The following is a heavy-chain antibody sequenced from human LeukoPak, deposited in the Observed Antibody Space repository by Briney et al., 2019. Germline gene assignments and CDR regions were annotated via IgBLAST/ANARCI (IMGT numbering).Heavy chain of an antibody. CDR3: ARDDGYSSSWSHTFDY. Sequence: SSETLSLTCAVSGYSISSGYYWGWIRQPPGKGLEWIGSIYHSGSTYYNPSLKSRVTISVDTSKNQFSLKLSSVTAADTAVYYCARDDGYSSSWSHTFDYWGQGTLVTVSS. D-gene: IGHD6-13*01. CDR1: GYSISSGYY. CDR2: IYHSGST. J-gene: IGHJ4*02. V-gene: IGHV4-38-2*02.